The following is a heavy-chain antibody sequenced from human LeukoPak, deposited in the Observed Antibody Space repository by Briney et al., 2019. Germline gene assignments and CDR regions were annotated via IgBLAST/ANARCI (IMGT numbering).Heavy chain of an antibody. CDR3: ARVYAGTLFDY. CDR1: GGSISSYY. J-gene: IGHJ4*02. D-gene: IGHD4-23*01. Sequence: SETLSLTCTVSGGSISSYYWSWIRQPPGKGLEWIGYVYYSGSTNYNPSLKSRVTISVDTSKNQFSLKLCSVTVADTAVYYCARVYAGTLFDYWGQGALVPVSS. CDR2: VYYSGST. V-gene: IGHV4-59*01.